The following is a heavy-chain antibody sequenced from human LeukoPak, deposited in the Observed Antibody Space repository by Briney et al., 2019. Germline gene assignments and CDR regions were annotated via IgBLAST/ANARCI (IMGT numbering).Heavy chain of an antibody. J-gene: IGHJ4*02. D-gene: IGHD4-17*01. Sequence: GGSLRLSCAASGFTFREYYMAWIRQAPGMGLEWVSSISSNSDYTHYADSFEGRFAISRDNTQNSLSLQMNSLRPEDTAVYYCAREFYGQFDFCGQGILVTVSS. V-gene: IGHV3-11*06. CDR2: ISSNSDYT. CDR1: GFTFREYY. CDR3: AREFYGQFDF.